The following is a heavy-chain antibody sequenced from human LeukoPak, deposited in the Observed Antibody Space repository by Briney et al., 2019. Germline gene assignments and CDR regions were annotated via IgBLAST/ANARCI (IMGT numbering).Heavy chain of an antibody. V-gene: IGHV4-34*01. D-gene: IGHD6-13*01. J-gene: IGHJ5*02. CDR1: GGSFSGYY. Sequence: PSETLSLTCAVYGGSFSGYYWSWIRQPPGKGLEWIGEINHSGSTNYNPSLKSRVTISVDTSKNQFSLKLSSVTAADTAVYYCARVAMGYSSSWYLRRPSNWFDPWGQGTLVTVSS. CDR2: INHSGST. CDR3: ARVAMGYSSSWYLRRPSNWFDP.